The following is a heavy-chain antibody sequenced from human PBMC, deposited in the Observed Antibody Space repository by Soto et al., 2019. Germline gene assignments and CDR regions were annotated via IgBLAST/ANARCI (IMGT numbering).Heavy chain of an antibody. J-gene: IGHJ5*02. V-gene: IGHV3-66*01. CDR2: IYSGGDT. CDR1: AFTVSSNY. Sequence: EVQLVESGGGLVQPGGSLRLSCAVSAFTVSSNYMNWVRQAPGKGLEWVSVIYSGGDTYYAESVKDRITISGDNSKNKLYLQMNRLRAEDTAVYYCAREGRGGGWFDPWGQGTLVTVSS. D-gene: IGHD3-10*01. CDR3: AREGRGGGWFDP.